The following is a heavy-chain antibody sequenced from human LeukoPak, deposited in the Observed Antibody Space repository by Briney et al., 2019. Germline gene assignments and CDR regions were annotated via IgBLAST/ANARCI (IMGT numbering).Heavy chain of an antibody. CDR1: GVAVNSNY. V-gene: IGHV3-53*01. CDR2: MCSTGLT. D-gene: IGHD3-10*01. J-gene: IGHJ4*02. CDR3: ATKGLDTWFEF. Sequence: GGSLRLSRAASGVAVNSNYMTWVRQAPGKGLEWVSLMCSTGLTYYADSVKGRFTISTDNSKNTLYLQMNSLRVDDTAIYYCATKGLDTWFEFWGQGTLVTVSS.